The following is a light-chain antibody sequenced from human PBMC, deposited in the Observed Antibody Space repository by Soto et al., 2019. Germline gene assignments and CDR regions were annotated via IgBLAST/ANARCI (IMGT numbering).Light chain of an antibody. CDR1: NSDVGGYYY. CDR3: ASYSSLTTRV. Sequence: QSVLTQPASVSGSPGRSITISCTGSNSDVGGYYYVSWYQQHPGKAPKLIIYEVTNRPSGVSNRFSGSKSGSTASLTISGLQFEDEADYHCASYSSLTTRVFGTATKPTV. J-gene: IGLJ1*01. CDR2: EVT. V-gene: IGLV2-14*01.